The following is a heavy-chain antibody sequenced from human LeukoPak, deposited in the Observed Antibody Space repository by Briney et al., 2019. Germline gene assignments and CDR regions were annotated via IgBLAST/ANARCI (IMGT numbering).Heavy chain of an antibody. Sequence: SQTLSLTCTVSGGSITSGYFWGWIRQPPGKGLEWIGSMWHGGTTYYNPSLESRVTISVDTSKNQFSLKLTSVTAADTAVYYCARPPDSSDYGAAFDCWGQGTLVTVSS. CDR1: GGSITSGYF. D-gene: IGHD4-17*01. J-gene: IGHJ4*02. CDR3: ARPPDSSDYGAAFDC. CDR2: MWHGGTT. V-gene: IGHV4-38-2*02.